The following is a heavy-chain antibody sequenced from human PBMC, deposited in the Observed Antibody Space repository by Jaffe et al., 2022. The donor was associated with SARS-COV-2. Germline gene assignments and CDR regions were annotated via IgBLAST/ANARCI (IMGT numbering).Heavy chain of an antibody. V-gene: IGHV3-30*18. CDR1: GFTFSSYG. J-gene: IGHJ6*02. Sequence: QVQLVESGGGVVQPGRSLRLSCAASGFTFSSYGMHWVRQAPGKGLEWVAVISYDGSNKYYADSVKGRFTISRDNSKNTLYLQMNSLRAEDTAVYYCAKNPYGQTFYYYYYGMDVWGQGTTVTVSS. CDR3: AKNPYGQTFYYYYYGMDV. CDR2: ISYDGSNK. D-gene: IGHD4-17*01.